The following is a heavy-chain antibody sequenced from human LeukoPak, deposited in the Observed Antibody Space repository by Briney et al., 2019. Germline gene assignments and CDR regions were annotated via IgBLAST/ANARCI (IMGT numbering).Heavy chain of an antibody. D-gene: IGHD3-22*01. CDR3: AKFSSDTSGYLDC. V-gene: IGHV3-23*01. CDR1: GFTFSSYA. J-gene: IGHJ4*02. Sequence: PGGSLRLSCAASGFTFSSYAMSWVRQAPGKGLEWVSAISGSGGYTYYADSVKGRFTISRDNSKNTLYLQMNSLRAEDTAVYYCAKFSSDTSGYLDCWGQGTLVTVSS. CDR2: ISGSGGYT.